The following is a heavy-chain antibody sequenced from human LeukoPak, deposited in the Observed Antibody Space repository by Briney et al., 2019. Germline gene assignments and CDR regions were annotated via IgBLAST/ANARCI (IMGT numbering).Heavy chain of an antibody. D-gene: IGHD2-15*01. CDR2: ISSSSSTI. Sequence: AGGSLRLSCAASGFTFSSYRMNWVRQAPGKGLEWVSYISSSSSTIYYADSVEGRFTISRDNAKNSLFLQMNSLRAEDTAVYYCARVLRYCSGGNCYSGGLGYMDVWGKGTTVTISS. J-gene: IGHJ6*03. CDR1: GFTFSSYR. V-gene: IGHV3-48*04. CDR3: ARVLRYCSGGNCYSGGLGYMDV.